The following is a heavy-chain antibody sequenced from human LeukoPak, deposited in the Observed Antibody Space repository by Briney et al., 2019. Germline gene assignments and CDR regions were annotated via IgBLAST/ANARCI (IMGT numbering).Heavy chain of an antibody. V-gene: IGHV3-7*01. CDR3: ARAGGPYYGIAFDI. CDR2: IKQDGSEK. J-gene: IGHJ3*02. Sequence: KTGGSLRLSCAASGFTFSSYWMSWVRQAPGKGREWVANIKQDGSEKYYVDSVKGRFTISRYNAKNSLYLQMNSLRTEDTAVYYCARAGGPYYGIAFDIWGQGTMVTVSS. CDR1: GFTFSSYW. D-gene: IGHD1-26*01.